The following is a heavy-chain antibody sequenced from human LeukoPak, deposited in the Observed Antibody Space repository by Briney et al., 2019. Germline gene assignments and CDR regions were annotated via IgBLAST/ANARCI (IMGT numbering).Heavy chain of an antibody. CDR3: AREGGGYSYGPFDY. D-gene: IGHD5-18*01. CDR1: VYTFTGDY. V-gene: IGHV1-2*02. J-gene: IGHJ4*02. CDR2: INPNSGGT. Sequence: GASVRVSSEHSVYTFTGDYMYWVRQAPGQGVGWMGWINPNSGGTNYAQKFQGRVTMTRDTSISTAYMELSRLRSDDTAVYYCAREGGGYSYGPFDYWGQGTLVTVSS.